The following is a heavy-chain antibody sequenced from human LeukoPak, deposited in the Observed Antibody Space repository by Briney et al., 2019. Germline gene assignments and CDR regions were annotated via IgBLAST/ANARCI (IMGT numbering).Heavy chain of an antibody. CDR3: AKEGGAAAGTGDYYFDY. CDR1: GFTFDDYA. J-gene: IGHJ4*02. V-gene: IGHV3-9*01. D-gene: IGHD6-13*01. CDR2: ISWNSGSI. Sequence: GGSLRLSCAASGFTFDDYAMHWVRQAPGKGLEWVSGISWNSGSIGYADSVKGRFTISRDNAKNPLYLQMNSLRAEDTALYYCAKEGGAAAGTGDYYFDYWGQGTLVTVSS.